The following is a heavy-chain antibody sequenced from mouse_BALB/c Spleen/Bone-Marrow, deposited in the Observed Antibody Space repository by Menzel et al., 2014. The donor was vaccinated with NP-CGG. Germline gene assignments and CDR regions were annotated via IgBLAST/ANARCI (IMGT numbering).Heavy chain of an antibody. CDR2: IWSDGST. CDR1: GFSLTSYG. V-gene: IGHV2-6-2*01. CDR3: ARHRYGAMDY. J-gene: IGHJ4*01. D-gene: IGHD2-14*01. Sequence: QVQLKQSGPDLVAPSQSLSITCTVSGFSLTSYGVHWVRQPPGRGLEWLVVIWSDGSTTYNSDLKSRLSISKDNSKSQVFLKMNSLQADDTAIYYCARHRYGAMDYWGQGTSVTVSS.